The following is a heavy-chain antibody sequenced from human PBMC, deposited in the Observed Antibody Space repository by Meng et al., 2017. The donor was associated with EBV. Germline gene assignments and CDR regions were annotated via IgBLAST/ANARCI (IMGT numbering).Heavy chain of an antibody. D-gene: IGHD3-9*01. J-gene: IGHJ4*02. CDR1: GGSISSSSYY. Sequence: QLQLQDSGPGLVKPSETLSLTCTVSGGSISSSSYYWGWIRQPPGKGLEWIGSIYYSGSTYYNPSLKSRVTISVDTSKNQFSLKLSSVTAADTAVYYCARAYGDDILTGYYHIDYWGQGTLVTVSS. CDR3: ARAYGDDILTGYYHIDY. V-gene: IGHV4-39*07. CDR2: IYYSGST.